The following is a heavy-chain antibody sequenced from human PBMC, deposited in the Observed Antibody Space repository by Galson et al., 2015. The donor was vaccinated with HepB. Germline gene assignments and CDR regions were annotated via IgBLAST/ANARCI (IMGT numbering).Heavy chain of an antibody. D-gene: IGHD6-13*01. CDR1: GYTFTSYA. CDR2: INAGNGNT. Sequence: SVKVCCKASGYTFTSYAMHWVRQAPGQRLEWMGWINAGNGNTKYSQKFQGRVTFTRDTSASTAYMELSSLRSEDTAVYYCANGYSSSWYPEVWGQGTLVTVSS. CDR3: ANGYSSSWYPEV. J-gene: IGHJ4*02. V-gene: IGHV1-3*01.